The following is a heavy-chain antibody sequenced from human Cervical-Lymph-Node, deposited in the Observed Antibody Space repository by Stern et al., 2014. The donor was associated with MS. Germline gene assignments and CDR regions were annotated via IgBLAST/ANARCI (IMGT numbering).Heavy chain of an antibody. CDR3: ARGWSYYYDTSGYRRDLFDY. V-gene: IGHV1-46*03. J-gene: IGHJ4*02. CDR1: GYSFSSYY. Sequence: QVQLVQSGAEVKKPGASVKVSCKTSGYSFSSYYIHWVRQAPGQGLEWMGLVNPSGGSTSYAHKFQGRVTMTRDTSTSTVYMELSSLRSDDTAVFYCARGWSYYYDTSGYRRDLFDYWGQGTLVTVSS. CDR2: VNPSGGST. D-gene: IGHD3-22*01.